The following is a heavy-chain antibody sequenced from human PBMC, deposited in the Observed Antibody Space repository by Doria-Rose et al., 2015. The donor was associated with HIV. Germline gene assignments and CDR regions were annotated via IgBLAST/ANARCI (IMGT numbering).Heavy chain of an antibody. D-gene: IGHD6-13*01. Sequence: QITLKESGPVLVKPTETLTLTCTVSGVSLSSPGMGVSWIRQPPGKALEWLANIFSDDERSYITSQKSRLTISRGTSKSQVVLTMTDMDPVDTATYYCARIKSSRWYHKYYFDFWGQGTLVIVSA. V-gene: IGHV2-26*01. CDR3: ARIKSSRWYHKYYFDF. J-gene: IGHJ4*02. CDR2: IFSDDER. CDR1: GVSLSSPGMG.